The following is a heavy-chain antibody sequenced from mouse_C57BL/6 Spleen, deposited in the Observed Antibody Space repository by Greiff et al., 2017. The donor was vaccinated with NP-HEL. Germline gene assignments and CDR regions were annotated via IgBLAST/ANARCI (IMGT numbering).Heavy chain of an antibody. CDR2: IYPGSGNT. Sequence: QVQLKQSGAELVRPGASVKLSCKASGYTFTDYYINWVKQRPGQGLEWIARIYPGSGNTYYNEKFKGKATLTAEKSSSTAYMQLSSLTSEDSSVYFCARTGSRDYFHYWGHGTTLTVSS. D-gene: IGHD4-1*01. CDR1: GYTFTDYY. J-gene: IGHJ2*01. CDR3: ARTGSRDYFHY. V-gene: IGHV1-76*01.